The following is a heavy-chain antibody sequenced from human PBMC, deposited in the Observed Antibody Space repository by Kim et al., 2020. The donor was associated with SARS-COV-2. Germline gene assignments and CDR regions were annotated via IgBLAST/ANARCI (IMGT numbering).Heavy chain of an antibody. Sequence: ASVKVSCKASGYTFTGYYMHWVRQAPGQGLEWMGWINPNSGGTNYAQKFQGRVTMTRDTSISTAYMELSRLRSDDTAVYYCAGDDCSGGSCYSVWFDPWGQGTLVTVSS. J-gene: IGHJ5*02. CDR3: AGDDCSGGSCYSVWFDP. CDR1: GYTFTGYY. CDR2: INPNSGGT. D-gene: IGHD2-15*01. V-gene: IGHV1-2*02.